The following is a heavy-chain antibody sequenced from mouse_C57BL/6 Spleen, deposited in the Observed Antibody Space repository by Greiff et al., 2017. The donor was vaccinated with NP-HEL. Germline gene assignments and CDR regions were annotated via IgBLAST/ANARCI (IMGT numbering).Heavy chain of an antibody. V-gene: IGHV1-82*01. J-gene: IGHJ1*03. CDR1: GYAFSSSW. Sequence: QVQLQQSGPELVKPGASVKISCKASGYAFSSSWMNWVKQRPGKGLEWIGRIYPGDGDTNYNGKFKGKATLTADKSSSTAYMQLSSLTSEDSAVYFCAPSTVVPWYFDVWGTGTTVTVSS. CDR2: IYPGDGDT. CDR3: APSTVVPWYFDV. D-gene: IGHD1-1*01.